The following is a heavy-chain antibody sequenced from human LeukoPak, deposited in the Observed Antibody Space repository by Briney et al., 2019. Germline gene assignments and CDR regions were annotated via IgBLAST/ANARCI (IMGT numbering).Heavy chain of an antibody. Sequence: PGGSLRLSCAASGFTFSSYWMHWVRQAPGKGLVWVSRINSDGSSTNYADSVKGRFTISRDNTTNTLYVQMSSLRAEDTAVYYCVKCSGGSCYKPIDIWGQGTMVTVSS. CDR1: GFTFSSYW. J-gene: IGHJ3*02. D-gene: IGHD2-15*01. CDR3: VKCSGGSCYKPIDI. V-gene: IGHV3-74*01. CDR2: INSDGSST.